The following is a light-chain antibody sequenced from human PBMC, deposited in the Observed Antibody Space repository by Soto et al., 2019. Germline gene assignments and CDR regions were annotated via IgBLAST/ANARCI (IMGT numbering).Light chain of an antibody. Sequence: DIRMTQSPSSLSASVGDRVTITCRASQSILTYLNWFQQKPAKAPKLLMYAASSLQGGVPSRFSGSGSGTDFTLTISSLQPEDFLTYFCQQSYTSPWTFGQGTKVEIK. V-gene: IGKV1-39*01. CDR2: AAS. J-gene: IGKJ1*01. CDR1: QSILTY. CDR3: QQSYTSPWT.